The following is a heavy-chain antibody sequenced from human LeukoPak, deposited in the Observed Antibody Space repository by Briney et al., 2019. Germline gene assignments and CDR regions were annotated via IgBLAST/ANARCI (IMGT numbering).Heavy chain of an antibody. CDR2: IYYSGST. J-gene: IGHJ4*02. CDR3: ARYVWGSYPTFEDY. Sequence: PSETLSLTCTVSGGSISSYYWSWIRQPPGKGLEWIGYIYYSGSTNCNPSLKSRVTMSLDTSKNQFSLKLSSVTAADTAVYYCARYVWGSYPTFEDYWGQGTLVTVSS. D-gene: IGHD3-16*02. V-gene: IGHV4-59*01. CDR1: GGSISSYY.